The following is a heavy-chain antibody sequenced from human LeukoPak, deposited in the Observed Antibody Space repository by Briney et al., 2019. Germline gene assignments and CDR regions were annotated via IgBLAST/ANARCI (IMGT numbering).Heavy chain of an antibody. CDR1: GGSISSSSYY. CDR3: ARDPLTLYNYYMDV. CDR2: IKQDGSEK. V-gene: IGHV3-7*01. D-gene: IGHD3-9*01. Sequence: ETLSLTCTVSGGSISSSSYYWGWIRQPPGKGLEWVAKIKQDGSEKYYVDSVEGRFTISRDNARNSLYLQMSSLRAEDTAVYYCARDPLTLYNYYMDVWGKGTTVTVSS. J-gene: IGHJ6*03.